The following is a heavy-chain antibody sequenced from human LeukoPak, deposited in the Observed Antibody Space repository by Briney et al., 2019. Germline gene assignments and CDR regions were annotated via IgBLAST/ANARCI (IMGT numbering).Heavy chain of an antibody. J-gene: IGHJ5*02. CDR2: ISYDGSNK. V-gene: IGHV3-30-3*01. CDR1: GFTFSSYA. Sequence: GGSLRLSCAASGFTFSSYAMHWVRQAPGKGLEWVAVISYDGSNKYYADSVKGRFTISRDNSKNTLYLQMNSLRAEDAAVYYCARDIAMIVVAGFDPWGQGTLVTVSS. CDR3: ARDIAMIVVAGFDP. D-gene: IGHD3-22*01.